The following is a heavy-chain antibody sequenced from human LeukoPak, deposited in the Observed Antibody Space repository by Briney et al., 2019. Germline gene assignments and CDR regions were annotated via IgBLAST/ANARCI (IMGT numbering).Heavy chain of an antibody. J-gene: IGHJ5*02. CDR2: INPNSGGT. D-gene: IGHD2-8*01. CDR3: ARVGGYRMVDWFDP. V-gene: IGHV1-2*02. Sequence: GASVKVSCKASGYTFTGYYMHWVRQAPGQGLEWMGWINPNSGGTNYAQKFQGRVTMTRDTSISTAYMELSRLRSDDTAVYYCARVGGYRMVDWFDPWGQGTLVTVSS. CDR1: GYTFTGYY.